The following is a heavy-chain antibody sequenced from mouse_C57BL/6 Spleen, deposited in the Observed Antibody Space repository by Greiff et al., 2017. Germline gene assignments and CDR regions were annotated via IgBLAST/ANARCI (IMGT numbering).Heavy chain of an antibody. CDR2: IYPGDGDT. J-gene: IGHJ1*03. CDR1: GYAFSSYW. D-gene: IGHD2-4*01. V-gene: IGHV1-80*01. Sequence: VQLQQSGAELVKPGASVKISCKASGYAFSSYWMNWVKQRPGKGLEWIGQIYPGDGDTNYNGKFKGKATLTADKSSSTAYMQLSSLTSEDSAVYFCARGGDYDVYWYFDVWGTGTTVTVSS. CDR3: ARGGDYDVYWYFDV.